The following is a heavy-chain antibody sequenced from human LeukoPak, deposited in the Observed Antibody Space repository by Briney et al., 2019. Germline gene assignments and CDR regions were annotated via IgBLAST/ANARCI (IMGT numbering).Heavy chain of an antibody. CDR1: GGSFSGYY. Sequence: SETLSLTCAVYGGSFSGYYWSWIRQPPGKGLEWIGEINHSGSTNYNPSLKSRVTISGDTSKNQFSLKLSSVTAADTAVYYCARDSAQPLDYWGQGTPVTVSS. V-gene: IGHV4-34*01. J-gene: IGHJ4*02. CDR2: INHSGST. CDR3: ARDSAQPLDY. D-gene: IGHD3-10*01.